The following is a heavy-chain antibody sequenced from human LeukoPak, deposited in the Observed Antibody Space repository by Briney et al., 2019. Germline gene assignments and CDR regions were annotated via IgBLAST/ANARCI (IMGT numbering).Heavy chain of an antibody. CDR1: DYSISSGYY. CDR3: ARVGYSSSWYWTVDY. Sequence: SETLSLTCTVSDYSISSGYYWSWIRQPPGKGLEWIGNVYQSGSTHYNPSLKSRVSISVDTSKNQFSLKLSSVTAADTAVYYCARVGYSSSWYWTVDYWGQGTLVTVSS. CDR2: VYQSGST. D-gene: IGHD6-13*01. V-gene: IGHV4-38-2*02. J-gene: IGHJ4*02.